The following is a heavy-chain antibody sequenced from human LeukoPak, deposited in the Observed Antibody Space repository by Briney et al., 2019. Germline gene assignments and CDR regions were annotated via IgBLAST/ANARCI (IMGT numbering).Heavy chain of an antibody. V-gene: IGHV1-46*01. J-gene: IGHJ3*02. Sequence: ASVKVSCKASGYTFTSYYMHWVRQAPGQGLEWMGIIHPSGGSTSYPQKFQGRVTMTRDTSTSTVYMELSSLRSEDTAVYYCAIVGPIVATIDDAFDIWGQGTMVTVSS. D-gene: IGHD5-12*01. CDR3: AIVGPIVATIDDAFDI. CDR1: GYTFTSYY. CDR2: IHPSGGST.